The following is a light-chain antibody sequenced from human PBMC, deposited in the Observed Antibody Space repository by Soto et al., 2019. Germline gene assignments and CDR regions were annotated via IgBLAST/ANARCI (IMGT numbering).Light chain of an antibody. CDR3: QQYGSSPWT. J-gene: IGKJ1*01. V-gene: IGKV3-20*01. CDR2: GAS. Sequence: EIVLTQSPGTLSLSPGERATLSCSASQSVSSSYLAWYQQKPGQAPRLLIYGASSRATGIPDRFSGSVSGTDFTLTISRLEPEDFAVYYCQQYGSSPWTFGPGTKMVI. CDR1: QSVSSSY.